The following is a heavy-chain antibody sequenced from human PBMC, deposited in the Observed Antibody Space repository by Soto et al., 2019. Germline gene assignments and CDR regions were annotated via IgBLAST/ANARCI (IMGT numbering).Heavy chain of an antibody. V-gene: IGHV1-46*01. J-gene: IGHJ4*02. CDR1: GDTFTTYY. CDR3: ARALTEFDY. CDR2: INPKGGAT. D-gene: IGHD7-27*01. Sequence: QVRLVQSGTEMRKPWASVKVSCKASGDTFTTYYIHWGRQAPGQGLEWMGIINPKGGATTYAQKFQGRITMTADTSTSTVYMELSSLRSDDPAMYFCARALTEFDYWGPGTLVTVSS.